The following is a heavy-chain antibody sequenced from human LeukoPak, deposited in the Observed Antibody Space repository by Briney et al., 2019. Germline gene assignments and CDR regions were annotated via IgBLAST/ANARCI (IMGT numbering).Heavy chain of an antibody. CDR1: GFTFDDYA. D-gene: IGHD3-10*01. V-gene: IGHV3-9*01. J-gene: IGHJ4*02. CDR2: ISWNSGSI. CDR3: AKLMVRGGAFDY. Sequence: GGSLRLSCAASGFTFDDYAMHWVRQAPGKGLDWVSGISWNSGSIGYADSVKGRFTISRDNAKNSLYLQMNSLRAEDTALYYCAKLMVRGGAFDYWGQGTLVTVSS.